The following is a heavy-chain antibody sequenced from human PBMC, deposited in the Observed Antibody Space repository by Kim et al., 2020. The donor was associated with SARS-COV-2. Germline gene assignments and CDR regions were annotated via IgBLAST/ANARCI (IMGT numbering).Heavy chain of an antibody. CDR2: INTNTGNP. D-gene: IGHD2-2*01. CDR1: GYTFTSYA. Sequence: ASVKVSCKASGYTFTSYAMNWVRQAPGQGLEWMGWINTNTGNPTYAQGFTGRFVFSLDTSVSTAYLQISSLKAEDTAVYYCARGYQLLYYYYYYGMDVWGQGTTVTVSS. V-gene: IGHV7-4-1*02. J-gene: IGHJ6*02. CDR3: ARGYQLLYYYYYYGMDV.